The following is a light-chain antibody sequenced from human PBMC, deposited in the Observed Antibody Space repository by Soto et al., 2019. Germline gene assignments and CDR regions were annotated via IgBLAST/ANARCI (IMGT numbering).Light chain of an antibody. Sequence: QSALTQPPSASGSPGQSVTISYTGTSSDVGGYNYVSWYQQHPGKAPKLMIYEVSKRPSGVPDRFSGSKSGNTASLTVSGLQAEDEADYYRSSYAGSNNLVFGGGTKLTVL. J-gene: IGLJ2*01. CDR3: SSYAGSNNLV. V-gene: IGLV2-8*01. CDR1: SSDVGGYNY. CDR2: EVS.